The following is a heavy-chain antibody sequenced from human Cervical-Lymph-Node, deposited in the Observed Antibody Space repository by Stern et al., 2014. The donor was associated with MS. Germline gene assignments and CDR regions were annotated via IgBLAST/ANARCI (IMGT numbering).Heavy chain of an antibody. CDR3: ASPSRGSYHAFDI. Sequence: QVQLVESGAEVKKTGSSVKVSCKASGDTFTNRYLHWVRQAPGQALEWMGWITPSNGNTNYARKYQDRVTFSRDRSLSTAYMELSSLRSEDTAMYYCASPSRGSYHAFDIWAQGTMVTVSS. CDR1: GDTFTNRY. V-gene: IGHV1-45*02. J-gene: IGHJ3*02. D-gene: IGHD3-10*01. CDR2: ITPSNGNT.